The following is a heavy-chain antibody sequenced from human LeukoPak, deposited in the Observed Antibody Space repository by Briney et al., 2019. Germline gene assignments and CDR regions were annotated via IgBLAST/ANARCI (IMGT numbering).Heavy chain of an antibody. D-gene: IGHD4-17*01. Sequence: ASVTVSFKASGGIFSNYAISWVRQAPGQGLEWMGRIIPIFGITNYAQKFQDRVTITADKSTHTAYMELSSLRSEDTAVYYCARDQATSVTSYYDYVMDVWGQETAVTVSS. V-gene: IGHV1-69*04. CDR3: ARDQATSVTSYYDYVMDV. CDR1: GGIFSNYA. CDR2: IIPIFGIT. J-gene: IGHJ6*02.